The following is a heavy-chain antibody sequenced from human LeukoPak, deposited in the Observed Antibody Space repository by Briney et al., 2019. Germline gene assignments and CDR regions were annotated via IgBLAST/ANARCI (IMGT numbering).Heavy chain of an antibody. CDR1: GSSISSYY. CDR3: ARRGVTQKYFDY. D-gene: IGHD3-10*01. V-gene: IGHV4-59*12. CDR2: IYYSGST. J-gene: IGHJ4*02. Sequence: SETLSLTCTVSGSSISSYYWSWIRQPPGKGLEWIGYIYYSGSTNYNPSLKGRVTISIDTSKNQFSLKLSSVTAADTAVYYCARRGVTQKYFDYWGQGTLVTVSS.